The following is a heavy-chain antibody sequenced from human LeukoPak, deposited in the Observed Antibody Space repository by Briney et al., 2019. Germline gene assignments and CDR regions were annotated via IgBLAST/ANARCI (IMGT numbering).Heavy chain of an antibody. V-gene: IGHV3-66*01. D-gene: IGHD3-22*01. Sequence: GGSLRLSCAVPGVTVSNNYMAWVRQAPGKGLEWVSVVWHDGRTDYADSVKGRFTISRDNAKNSLYLQMNSLRAEDTAVYYCARGASAPPKGTTYYYDSSGYYNYWGQGTLVTVSS. J-gene: IGHJ4*02. CDR1: GVTVSNNY. CDR2: VWHDGRT. CDR3: ARGASAPPKGTTYYYDSSGYYNY.